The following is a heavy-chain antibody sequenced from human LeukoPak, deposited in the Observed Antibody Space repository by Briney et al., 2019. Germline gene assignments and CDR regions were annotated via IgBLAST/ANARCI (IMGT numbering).Heavy chain of an antibody. CDR1: GGSISSYY. J-gene: IGHJ6*03. V-gene: IGHV4-59*01. CDR2: IYYSGST. Sequence: SETLSLTCTVSGGSISSYYWSWIRQPPGKGLEWIGYIYYSGSTNYSPSLKSRVTISVDTSKNQFSLKLSSVTAADTAVYYCARVGSTYSSSWYADYYYYYYMDVWGKGTTVTISS. D-gene: IGHD6-13*01. CDR3: ARVGSTYSSSWYADYYYYYYMDV.